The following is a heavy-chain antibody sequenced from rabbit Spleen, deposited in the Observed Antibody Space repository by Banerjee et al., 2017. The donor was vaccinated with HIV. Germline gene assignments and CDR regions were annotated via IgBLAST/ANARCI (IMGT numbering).Heavy chain of an antibody. CDR1: GLDFSSYW. Sequence: EESGGGLVKPGGTLTLTCKASGLDFSSYWMCWVRQAPGKGLEWIGCIYAGDGSTDYARWVNGRFTISKTSSTVDLKMTSLTAADTATYFCARDKELEIWGYEFNLWGPGTLVTVS. CDR3: ARDKELEIWGYEFNL. CDR2: IYAGDGST. D-gene: IGHD3-1*01. J-gene: IGHJ4*01. V-gene: IGHV1S42*01.